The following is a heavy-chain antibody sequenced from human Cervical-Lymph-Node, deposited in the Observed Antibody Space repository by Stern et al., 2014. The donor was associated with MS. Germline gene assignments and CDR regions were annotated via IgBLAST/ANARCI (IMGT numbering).Heavy chain of an antibody. CDR2: ISYDGKDK. D-gene: IGHD1-26*01. J-gene: IGHJ6*02. CDR1: GYIFSSYA. V-gene: IGHV3-30*04. CDR3: ARDPRVGNAETLYYYGLDV. Sequence: QVQLVQSGGGVVQPGRSLRLSCAASGYIFSSYAMHWVRQAPGKGLEWVAVISYDGKDKYHTDCVKGRFTISRDNSKDTLFLQMNSLRPEDTAVYYCARDPRVGNAETLYYYGLDVWGRGTTVTVSS.